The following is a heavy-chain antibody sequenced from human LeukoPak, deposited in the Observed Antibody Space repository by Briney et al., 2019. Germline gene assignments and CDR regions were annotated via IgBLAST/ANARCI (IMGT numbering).Heavy chain of an antibody. CDR3: ARLRITIFGVVIIPKGYFDY. V-gene: IGHV1-46*01. D-gene: IGHD3-3*01. CDR2: INPSGGST. J-gene: IGHJ4*02. CDR1: GYTFTSYY. Sequence: GASVKVSCKASGYTFTSYYMHWVRQAPGQGLEWMGIINPSGGSTSYAQKFQGRVTMTRDTSTSTVYMELRSLRSDDTAVYYCARLRITIFGVVIIPKGYFDYWGQGTLVTASS.